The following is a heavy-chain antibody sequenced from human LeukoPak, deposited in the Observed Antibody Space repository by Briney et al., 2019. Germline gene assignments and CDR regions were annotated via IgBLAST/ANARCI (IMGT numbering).Heavy chain of an antibody. J-gene: IGHJ2*01. CDR2: IWYDGSNK. CDR1: GFTFSSYG. D-gene: IGHD3-10*01. CDR3: ARGPRITMVRGSSWYFDL. Sequence: GGSLRLSCAASGFTFSSYGMHWVRQAPGKGLEWVAVIWYDGSNKYYADSVKGRFTISRDNSKNTLYLQMNSLRAEDTAVYYCARGPRITMVRGSSWYFDLWGRGTLVTVSS. V-gene: IGHV3-33*01.